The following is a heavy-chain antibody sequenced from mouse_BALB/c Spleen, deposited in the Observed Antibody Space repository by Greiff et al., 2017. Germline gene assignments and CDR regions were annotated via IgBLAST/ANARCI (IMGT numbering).Heavy chain of an antibody. V-gene: IGHV2-9*02. CDR3: ARRGGYDAWFAY. J-gene: IGHJ3*01. D-gene: IGHD2-14*01. CDR2: IWAGGST. CDR1: GFSLTSYG. Sequence: VQVVESGPGLVAPSQSLSITCTVSGFSLTSYGVHWVRQPPGKGLEWLGVIWAGGSTNYNSALMSRLSISKDNSKSQVFLKMNSLQTDDTAMYYWARRGGYDAWFAYWGQGTLVTVSA.